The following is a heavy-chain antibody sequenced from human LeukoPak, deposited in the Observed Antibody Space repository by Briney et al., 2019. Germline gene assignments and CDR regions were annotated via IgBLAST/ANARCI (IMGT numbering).Heavy chain of an antibody. V-gene: IGHV2-5*01. Sequence: SGPALVKPTLTLTLTCTFSGFSLSTSGVGVGWIRQPPGKALEWLALIYWNDDKHYSPSLSHRLTITKDTSKNQVVLTMTNMDPVDTATYYCVEGHYDVLTAYSTPFYSWGQGTLVTVSS. J-gene: IGHJ5*01. CDR2: IYWNDDK. D-gene: IGHD3-9*01. CDR3: VEGHYDVLTAYSTPFYS. CDR1: GFSLSTSGVG.